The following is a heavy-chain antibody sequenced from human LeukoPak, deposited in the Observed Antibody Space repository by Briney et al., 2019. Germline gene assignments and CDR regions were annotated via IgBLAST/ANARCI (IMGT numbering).Heavy chain of an antibody. D-gene: IGHD6-13*01. J-gene: IGHJ4*02. Sequence: SETLSLTCTVSGGSISSYYWSWIRQPAGKGLEWIGHIYNSWSTNYNPSLKGRVTMSVATSKNQFSLHLSSVTAADTAVYYCARSAFLVTAPGLYYFDYWGQGTLVAVSS. CDR2: IYNSWST. CDR1: GGSISSYY. CDR3: ARSAFLVTAPGLYYFDY. V-gene: IGHV4-4*07.